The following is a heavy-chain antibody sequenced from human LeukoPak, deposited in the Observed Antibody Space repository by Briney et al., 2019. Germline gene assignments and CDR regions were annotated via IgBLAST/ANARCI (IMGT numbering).Heavy chain of an antibody. Sequence: RESLKISCKGSGYSFTSYWISWVRQMPGKGLEWMGRIDPSDSYTNYSPSFQGHVTISADKSISTAYLQWSSLKASDTAMYYCARHARYYYDSSGSIEGNWGQGTLVTVSS. J-gene: IGHJ4*02. CDR2: IDPSDSYT. V-gene: IGHV5-10-1*01. D-gene: IGHD3-22*01. CDR1: GYSFTSYW. CDR3: ARHARYYYDSSGSIEGN.